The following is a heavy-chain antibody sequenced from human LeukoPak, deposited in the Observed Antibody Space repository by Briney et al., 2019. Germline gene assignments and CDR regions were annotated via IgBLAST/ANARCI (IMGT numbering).Heavy chain of an antibody. J-gene: IGHJ4*02. D-gene: IGHD6-19*01. CDR2: ISGSGGST. CDR3: AKGLAVAGHFDY. Sequence: SGGSLRLSCAASGFTFSSHAMSWVRQAPGKGLEWVSAISGSGGSTYYADSVKGRFTISRDKSKNTLYLQKNSLRAEDTAVYYCAKGLAVAGHFDYWGQGTLVTVSS. CDR1: GFTFSSHA. V-gene: IGHV3-23*01.